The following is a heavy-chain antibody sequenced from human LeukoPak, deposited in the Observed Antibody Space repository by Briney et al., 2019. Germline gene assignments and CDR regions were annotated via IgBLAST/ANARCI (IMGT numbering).Heavy chain of an antibody. V-gene: IGHV3-21*01. J-gene: IGHJ3*02. Sequence: GGSLRLSCAASGFTFSSYSMNWVRQAPGKGLEWVSSISSSTSYIYYADSVKGRFTISGDNAKNSVSLQMNSLRAEDTAVYYCARAKRNGFDIWGQGTMVTVSS. D-gene: IGHD2-8*01. CDR3: ARAKRNGFDI. CDR2: ISSSTSYI. CDR1: GFTFSSYS.